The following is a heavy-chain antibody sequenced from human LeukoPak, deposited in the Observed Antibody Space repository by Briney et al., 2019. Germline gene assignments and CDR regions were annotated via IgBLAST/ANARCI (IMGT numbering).Heavy chain of an antibody. CDR2: INPSGGST. V-gene: IGHV1-46*03. D-gene: IGHD2-2*01. J-gene: IGHJ5*02. CDR3: ARGKSGVVVPENWFDP. CDR1: GYTFTSYY. Sequence: ASVKVSCKASGYTFTSYYMHWVRQAPGQGLEWMGIINPSGGSTSYAQKFQGRVTMTRDTSTSTVYMELNSLRSGDTAVYHCARGKSGVVVPENWFDPWGQGTLVTVSS.